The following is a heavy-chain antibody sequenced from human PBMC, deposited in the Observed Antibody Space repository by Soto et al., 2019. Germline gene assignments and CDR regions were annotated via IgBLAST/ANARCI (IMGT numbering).Heavy chain of an antibody. Sequence: SPTCPVSVGSISSYYWSWIRQPPGKGLEWIGYIYYSGSTNYNPSLKSRVTISVDTSKNQFSLKLSSVTAADTAVYYCARRYGGNFDYWGQGTLVTVSS. J-gene: IGHJ4*02. CDR2: IYYSGST. CDR3: ARRYGGNFDY. CDR1: VGSISSYY. D-gene: IGHD3-16*01. V-gene: IGHV4-59*01.